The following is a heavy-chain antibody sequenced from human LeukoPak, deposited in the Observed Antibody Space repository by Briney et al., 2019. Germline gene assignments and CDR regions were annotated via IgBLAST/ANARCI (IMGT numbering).Heavy chain of an antibody. D-gene: IGHD2-2*01. CDR3: AKGGCSSTSCSFDY. V-gene: IGHV3-53*05. Sequence: GGSLRLSCAASGFTVSSNYMSWVRQAPGKGLEWVSVIYSGGSTYYADSVKGRFTISRDNAKNSLYLQMNSLRAEDMALYYCAKGGCSSTSCSFDYWGQGTLVTVSS. J-gene: IGHJ4*02. CDR1: GFTVSSNY. CDR2: IYSGGST.